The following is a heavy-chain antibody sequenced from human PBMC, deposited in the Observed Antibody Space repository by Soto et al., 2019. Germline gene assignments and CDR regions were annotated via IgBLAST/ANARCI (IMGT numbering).Heavy chain of an antibody. V-gene: IGHV3-30*04. CDR2: ISIDGTNK. Sequence: GGSLRLSCVASGFTFSSYAMHWVRQAPGKGLEWVAVISIDGTNKYYADSVKGRFTMSRDNSKNTLYLQMNSLRAEDTAVYYCARAYYYDSSGFYRTDFYYYGMDVWGQGTTVTVSS. D-gene: IGHD3-22*01. CDR3: ARAYYYDSSGFYRTDFYYYGMDV. CDR1: GFTFSSYA. J-gene: IGHJ6*02.